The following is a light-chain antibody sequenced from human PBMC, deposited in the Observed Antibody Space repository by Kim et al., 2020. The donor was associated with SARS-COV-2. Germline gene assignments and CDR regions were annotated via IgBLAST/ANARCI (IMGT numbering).Light chain of an antibody. CDR1: SSNLGTNS. CDR3: AGWDDSLNAEV. CDR2: KNN. V-gene: IGLV1-44*01. J-gene: IGLJ3*02. Sequence: GPGVTISCSGSSSNLGTNSVHWYQQFPGTAPEVLIYKNNQRPSGVPDRFSGSKSGTSASLAISGLQSEDEGDYYCAGWDDSLNAEVFGGGTKLTVL.